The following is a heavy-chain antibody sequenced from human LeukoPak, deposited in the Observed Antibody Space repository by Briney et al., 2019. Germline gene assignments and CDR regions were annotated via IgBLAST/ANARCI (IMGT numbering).Heavy chain of an antibody. D-gene: IGHD3-22*01. CDR3: ARGLSYRDRSDYFYNWFEP. J-gene: IGHJ5*02. V-gene: IGHV4-59*01. Sequence: SETLSLTCTVSGGSISSYYWSWIRQPPGKGLEWIGYIYYSGSTNYNPSLKSRVTISVDTSKNQFSLKLSSVTAADTAVYYCARGLSYRDRSDYFYNWFEPWGRGTPVTVSS. CDR1: GGSISSYY. CDR2: IYYSGST.